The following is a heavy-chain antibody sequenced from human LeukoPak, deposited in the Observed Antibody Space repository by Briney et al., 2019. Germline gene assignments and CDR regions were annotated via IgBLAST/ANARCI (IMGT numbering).Heavy chain of an antibody. D-gene: IGHD3-22*01. CDR3: ASWVSPYYDSSGYYFIDY. CDR2: ISSSSSYI. CDR1: GFTFSSYS. V-gene: IGHV3-21*01. J-gene: IGHJ4*02. Sequence: SGGSLRLSCAASGFTFSSYSMTWVRQAPGKGLEWVSSISSSSSYIYYADSVKGRFTISRDNAKNSLYLQMNSLRAEDTAVYYCASWVSPYYDSSGYYFIDYWGQGTLVTVSS.